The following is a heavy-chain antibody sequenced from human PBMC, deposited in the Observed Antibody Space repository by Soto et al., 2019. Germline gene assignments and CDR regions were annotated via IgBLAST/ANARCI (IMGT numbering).Heavy chain of an antibody. CDR2: IYGGGTT. CDR3: VQTTGWPGFDF. V-gene: IGHV3-53*01. CDR1: GFSVSSKY. Sequence: EVQLVESGGGWIQPGGSLRLSCAASGFSVSSKYMTWVRQAPGKGLEWVSVIYGGGTTYYADSVKGRFTISRDNSKNTLYLQMNSLRADDTAVYYCVQTTGWPGFDFWGQGTLVIVSS. D-gene: IGHD6-19*01. J-gene: IGHJ4*02.